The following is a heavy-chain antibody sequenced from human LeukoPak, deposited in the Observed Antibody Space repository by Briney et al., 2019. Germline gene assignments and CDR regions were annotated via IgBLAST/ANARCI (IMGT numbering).Heavy chain of an antibody. CDR2: IYYSGST. CDR3: ARQGWSGFSTSWFDY. D-gene: IGHD2-2*01. Sequence: SQTLSLTCTVSAGSLKNFYWSWIRQSPGKGLEWIGYIYYSGSTNYNPSPKSRVTISVDTSKNQFSLNLSSVTAADTAVYYCARQGWSGFSTSWFDYWGQGTPVTVSS. CDR1: AGSLKNFY. V-gene: IGHV4-59*08. J-gene: IGHJ4*02.